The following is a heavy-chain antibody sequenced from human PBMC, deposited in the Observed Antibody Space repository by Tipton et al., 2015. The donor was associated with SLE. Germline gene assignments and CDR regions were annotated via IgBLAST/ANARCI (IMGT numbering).Heavy chain of an antibody. CDR2: ILASGST. CDR3: ARDGLGWGYYYYMDV. V-gene: IGHV4-61*02. CDR1: GGSVSSADYF. Sequence: TLSLTCTVSGGSVSSADYFWNWIRQPAGKGPEWIGRILASGSTDYNSSLKGRVTMSVDTSKNQFSLKLSSVTAADTAMYYCARDGLGWGYYYYMDVWGTGTTVTVSS. D-gene: IGHD5/OR15-5a*01. J-gene: IGHJ6*03.